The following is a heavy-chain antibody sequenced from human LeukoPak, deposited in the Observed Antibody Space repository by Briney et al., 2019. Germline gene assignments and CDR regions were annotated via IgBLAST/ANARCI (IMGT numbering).Heavy chain of an antibody. CDR2: IYYSGST. V-gene: IGHV4-59*01. CDR3: ARAVVRGVIRWFDP. J-gene: IGHJ5*02. D-gene: IGHD3-10*01. Sequence: PSETLSLTCTVSGGSISSYYWSWIRQPPGKGLEWIGYIYYSGSTNYNPSLKSRVTISVDTSKNQFSLRLSSVTAADTAVYYCARAVVRGVIRWFDPWGQGTLVTVSS. CDR1: GGSISSYY.